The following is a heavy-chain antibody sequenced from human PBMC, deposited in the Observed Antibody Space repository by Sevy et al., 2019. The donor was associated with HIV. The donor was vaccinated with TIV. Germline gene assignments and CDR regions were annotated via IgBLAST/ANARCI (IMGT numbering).Heavy chain of an antibody. CDR3: AKGMYYYDSSGQDGMDV. CDR1: GFTFSSYG. Sequence: GGSLRLSCAASGFTFSSYGMHWVRQAPGKGLEWVAVISYDGSNKYYADSVKGRFTISRDNSKNTQYLQMNSLRAEDTAVYYCAKGMYYYDSSGQDGMDVWGQGTTVTVSS. V-gene: IGHV3-30*18. J-gene: IGHJ6*02. D-gene: IGHD3-22*01. CDR2: ISYDGSNK.